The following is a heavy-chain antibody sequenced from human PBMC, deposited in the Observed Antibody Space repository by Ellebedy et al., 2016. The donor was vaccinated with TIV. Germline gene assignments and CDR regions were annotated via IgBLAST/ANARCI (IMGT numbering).Heavy chain of an antibody. V-gene: IGHV1-2*02. J-gene: IGHJ6*01. Sequence: ASVKVSXXASGYTFSGHYMHWVRQAPGQGLEWMGWINPSNGRAVYAQKFQVRVTMTRDTSISTAYMEVSSLRSDDTALYYCARDSGSGMDVWGKGPRSPSP. CDR3: ARDSGSGMDV. CDR1: GYTFSGHY. CDR2: INPSNGRA.